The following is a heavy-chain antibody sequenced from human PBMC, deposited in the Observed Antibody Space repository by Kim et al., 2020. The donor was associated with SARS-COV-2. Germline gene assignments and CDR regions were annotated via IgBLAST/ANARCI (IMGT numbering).Heavy chain of an antibody. Sequence: GGSLRLSCATSGFTFSIYRMNWVRQAPGKGLEWVSQSSHRGETYYADSVKGRFTISRDNDTNSLFLHMNSLRDEDTAVYYCARDSSHDSWGRGTLVTVSS. J-gene: IGHJ4*02. D-gene: IGHD2-2*01. CDR3: ARDSSHDS. V-gene: IGHV3-48*02. CDR2: SSHRGET. CDR1: GFTFSIYR.